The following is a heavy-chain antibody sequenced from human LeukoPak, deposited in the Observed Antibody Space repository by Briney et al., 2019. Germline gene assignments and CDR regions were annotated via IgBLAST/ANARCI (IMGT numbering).Heavy chain of an antibody. CDR3: ARLRSSSSWYSPTYFDY. CDR2: IYYSGST. V-gene: IGHV4-59*08. CDR1: GGSISSYY. Sequence: PSETLSPTCTVSGGSISSYYWSWIRQPPGKGLEWIGYIYYSGSTNYNPSLKSRVTISVDTSKNQFSLKLSSVTAADTAVYYCARLRSSSSWYSPTYFDYWGQGTLVTVSS. D-gene: IGHD6-13*01. J-gene: IGHJ4*02.